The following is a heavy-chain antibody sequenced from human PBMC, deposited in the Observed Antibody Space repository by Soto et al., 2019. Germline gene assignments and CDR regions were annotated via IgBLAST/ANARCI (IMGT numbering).Heavy chain of an antibody. CDR3: AMTHTYSSGWYESGYDY. D-gene: IGHD6-19*01. J-gene: IGHJ4*02. CDR1: GYTFTSYG. Sequence: QVQLVQSGGEVKKPGASVKVSCKASGYTFTSYGISWVRQAPGQGLEWMGWISAYNGNTNYAQKLQGRVTMTTDTPTSTAYMELRSLRSDDTAGYYCAMTHTYSSGWYESGYDYRGQGTLVTVSS. CDR2: ISAYNGNT. V-gene: IGHV1-18*01.